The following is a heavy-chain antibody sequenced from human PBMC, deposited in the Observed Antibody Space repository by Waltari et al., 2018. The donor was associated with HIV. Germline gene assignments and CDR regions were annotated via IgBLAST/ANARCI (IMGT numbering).Heavy chain of an antibody. Sequence: PGGSLRLSCAASGFTFSSYAMRWVRQAPGKGLEWVSAISAGGVSTYYADSVKGRFTISRDNSKNTVYLQMNSLRGEDTAVYYCARDLGGYWYFDLWGRGTLVTVSS. J-gene: IGHJ2*01. CDR1: GFTFSSYA. V-gene: IGHV3-23*01. CDR3: ARDLGGYWYFDL. D-gene: IGHD3-16*01. CDR2: ISAGGVST.